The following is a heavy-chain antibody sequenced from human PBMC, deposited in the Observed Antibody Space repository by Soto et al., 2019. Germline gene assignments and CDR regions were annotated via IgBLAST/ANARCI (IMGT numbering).Heavy chain of an antibody. J-gene: IGHJ4*02. CDR3: ARAVMGGSSWPFDY. D-gene: IGHD6-13*01. Sequence: QVQLQESGPGLVKPSGTLSLTCAVSGGSISSSNWWSWVRQPPGKGLEWIGEIYHSGSTNYNPSLERRVTIXVXSXXNQFSLKLRSVTAAATAVYYCARAVMGGSSWPFDYWGQGTLVTVSS. CDR2: IYHSGST. CDR1: GGSISSSNW. V-gene: IGHV4-4*02.